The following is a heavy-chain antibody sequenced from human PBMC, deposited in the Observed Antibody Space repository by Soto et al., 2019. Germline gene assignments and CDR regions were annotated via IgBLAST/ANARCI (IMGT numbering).Heavy chain of an antibody. J-gene: IGHJ4*02. Sequence: SGPTLVNPTQTLTLTCTFSGFSLSTSGVGVGWIRQPPGKALEWLALIYWDDDKRYSPSLKSRLTITKDTSKNQVVLTMTNMDPVDTATYYCAHRYKDYYGSGGYYFWDYWGQGTLFTVSS. D-gene: IGHD3-10*01. CDR3: AHRYKDYYGSGGYYFWDY. CDR1: GFSLSTSGVG. CDR2: IYWDDDK. V-gene: IGHV2-5*02.